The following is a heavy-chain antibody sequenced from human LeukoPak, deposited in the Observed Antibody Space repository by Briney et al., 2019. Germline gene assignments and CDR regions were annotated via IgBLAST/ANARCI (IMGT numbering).Heavy chain of an antibody. V-gene: IGHV3-30-3*01. CDR3: ASLADWYYYDDSGYALGAFDF. J-gene: IGHJ3*01. Sequence: PGGSLRLSCAASGFTFSSYAMHWVCQAPGKGLEWVAVISYDGSNKYYADSVKGRFTISRDNSKNTLYLQMNSLRAEDTAVYYCASLADWYYYDDSGYALGAFDFWGQGAVVSVSS. CDR1: GFTFSSYA. D-gene: IGHD3-22*01. CDR2: ISYDGSNK.